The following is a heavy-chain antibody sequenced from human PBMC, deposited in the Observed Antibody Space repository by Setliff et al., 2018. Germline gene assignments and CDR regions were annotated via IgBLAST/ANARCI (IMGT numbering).Heavy chain of an antibody. Sequence: SETLSLTCAVSGGAIDNRYYWSWIRQPPGKGLEWIGYIYPDGTTNYNPSLKSRMTISLDMSKNQFSLTLRSVTAADTALYYCARESRFGYSGYDCAFDYWGQGMLVTVSS. D-gene: IGHD5-12*01. CDR3: ARESRFGYSGYDCAFDY. CDR2: IYPDGTT. V-gene: IGHV4-4*08. J-gene: IGHJ4*02. CDR1: GGAIDNRYY.